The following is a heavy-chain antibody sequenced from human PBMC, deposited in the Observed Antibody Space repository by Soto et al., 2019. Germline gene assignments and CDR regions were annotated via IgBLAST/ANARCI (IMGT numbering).Heavy chain of an antibody. V-gene: IGHV3-23*01. CDR3: AKWAVATINYYYGMDV. CDR2: ISGSGGST. J-gene: IGHJ6*02. D-gene: IGHD5-12*01. Sequence: GGSLRLSCAASGFTSSSYAMSWVRQAPGKGLEWVSAISGSGGSTYYADSVKGRFTISRDNSKNTLYLQMNSLRAEDTAVYYCAKWAVATINYYYGMDVWGQGTTVTVSS. CDR1: GFTSSSYA.